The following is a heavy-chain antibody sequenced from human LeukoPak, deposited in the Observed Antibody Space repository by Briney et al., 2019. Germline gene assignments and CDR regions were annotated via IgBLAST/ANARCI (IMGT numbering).Heavy chain of an antibody. CDR3: AGGYGYFDY. CDR2: ISGGGAGT. CDR1: GLSFGFYA. D-gene: IGHD3-10*01. Sequence: PGGSLRLSCAASGLSFGFYAMSWVRQAPGKGLEWVSSISGGGAGTYYADSVRGRFTISRDNSKNTLYLQMDSLRAEDTALYYCAGGYGYFDYWGQGTLVTVSS. J-gene: IGHJ4*02. V-gene: IGHV3-23*01.